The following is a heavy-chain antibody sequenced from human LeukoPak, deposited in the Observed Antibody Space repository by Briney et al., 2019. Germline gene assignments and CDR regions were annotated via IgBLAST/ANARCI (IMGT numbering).Heavy chain of an antibody. D-gene: IGHD6-13*01. CDR3: ARHSMFRAAADFDY. V-gene: IGHV4-59*05. J-gene: IGHJ4*02. CDR1: GGSISSYY. CDR2: IYYSGST. Sequence: SETLSLTCTVSGGSISSYYWSWIRQPPGKGLEWIGSIYYSGSTYYNPSLKSRVTISVDTSKNQFSLKLSSVTAADTAVYYCARHSMFRAAADFDYWGQGTLVTVSS.